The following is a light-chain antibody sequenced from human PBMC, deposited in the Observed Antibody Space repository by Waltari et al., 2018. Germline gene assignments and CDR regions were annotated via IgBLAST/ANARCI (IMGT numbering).Light chain of an antibody. CDR1: QSVSSSY. CDR3: QRYGSSPYT. J-gene: IGKJ2*01. V-gene: IGKV3-20*01. Sequence: EIVLTQSPGTLSLSPGERATLSCRASQSVSSSYLAWYQQKPGQAPRLLIYGASGRATGIPDRCSGSGSGTDFTLTISRLEPEDFAVDYCQRYGSSPYTFGQGTKLEIK. CDR2: GAS.